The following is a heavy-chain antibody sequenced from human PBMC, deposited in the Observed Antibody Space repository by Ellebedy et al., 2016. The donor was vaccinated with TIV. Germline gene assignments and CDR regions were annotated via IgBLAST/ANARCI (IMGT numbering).Heavy chain of an antibody. Sequence: GESLNISXAASGFTFSAYWMHWVRQVPGKGLVWVSRINSDGSTTNYADSVKGRFTISRDNAKNTLYVQMKSLRVEDTAVYYCARVKSGSWYGGGYSYGMDVWGQGTTVTVSS. J-gene: IGHJ6*02. D-gene: IGHD6-13*01. V-gene: IGHV3-74*01. CDR2: INSDGSTT. CDR3: ARVKSGSWYGGGYSYGMDV. CDR1: GFTFSAYW.